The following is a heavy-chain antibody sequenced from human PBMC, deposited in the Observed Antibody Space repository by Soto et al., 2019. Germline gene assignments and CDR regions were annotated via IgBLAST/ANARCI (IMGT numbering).Heavy chain of an antibody. CDR3: AHVYGGYDDFDS. CDR1: GFSLSTSGVG. V-gene: IGHV2-5*02. J-gene: IGHJ4*02. Sequence: QITLKESGPTLVKPTQTLTLTCTFSGFSLSTSGVGVGWIRQPPGKALEWLALIYWDDDKRYSPSLKSRLTITTDPSKNQVVLTMTNMDPVDTATYYCAHVYGGYDDFDSWGQGTLVTVSS. CDR2: IYWDDDK. D-gene: IGHD5-12*01.